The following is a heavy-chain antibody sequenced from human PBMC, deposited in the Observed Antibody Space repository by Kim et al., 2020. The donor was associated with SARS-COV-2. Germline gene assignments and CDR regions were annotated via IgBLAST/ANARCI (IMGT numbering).Heavy chain of an antibody. V-gene: IGHV3-15*01. CDR3: LAGGCSIDF. Sequence: GGSLRLSCAASGFTFSDTWMSWVRQGPGKGLEWVGRIYSKAAGGTTAYAAPVKGRFTISRDDSKNTLHLQLNSLKTEDTGVYYCLAGGCSIDFWGQGTL. D-gene: IGHD3-10*01. CDR1: GFTFSDTW. J-gene: IGHJ4*02. CDR2: IYSKAAGGTT.